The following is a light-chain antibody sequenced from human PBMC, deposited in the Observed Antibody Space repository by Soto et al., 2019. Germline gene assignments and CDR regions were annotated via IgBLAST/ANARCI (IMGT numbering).Light chain of an antibody. V-gene: IGKV1-12*01. Sequence: DIQMTQSPSSVSASVGDRVTITCRASQDASNWLAWYQQKPGKAPNLLIYAASTLQSGVPSRFSGSGSGTDFTLTISSLQPEDFATYYCQQANSFPLTFGQGTRLEIK. CDR2: AAS. J-gene: IGKJ5*01. CDR1: QDASNW. CDR3: QQANSFPLT.